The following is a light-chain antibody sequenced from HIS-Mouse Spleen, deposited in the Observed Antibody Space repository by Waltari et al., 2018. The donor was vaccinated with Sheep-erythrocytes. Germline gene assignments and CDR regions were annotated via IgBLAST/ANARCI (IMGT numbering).Light chain of an antibody. CDR3: AAWDDSLNGWV. Sequence: QSALTQPASVSGSPGQSITISCTGTSSDVGGYNYVSWYQQHPGKAPKLMIYEVSNRPAVVSDRFSGSKSGTSAALAISGLQSEDEADYYCAAWDDSLNGWVFGGGTKLTVL. V-gene: IGLV2-14*01. J-gene: IGLJ3*02. CDR2: EVS. CDR1: SSDVGGYNY.